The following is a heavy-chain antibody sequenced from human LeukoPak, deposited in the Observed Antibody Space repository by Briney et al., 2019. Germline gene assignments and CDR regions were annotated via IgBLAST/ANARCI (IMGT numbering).Heavy chain of an antibody. Sequence: GGSLRLSCAASGFTFSSYAMSWVRQAPGKGLEWVSAISGSGGSTYYADSVKGRFTISRDNSKNTLYLQMNSLRAEDTAVYYCAETSYDYVWGSYRYNAFHIWGQGTMDTVSS. CDR1: GFTFSSYA. D-gene: IGHD3-16*02. V-gene: IGHV3-23*01. CDR2: ISGSGGST. J-gene: IGHJ3*02. CDR3: AETSYDYVWGSYRYNAFHI.